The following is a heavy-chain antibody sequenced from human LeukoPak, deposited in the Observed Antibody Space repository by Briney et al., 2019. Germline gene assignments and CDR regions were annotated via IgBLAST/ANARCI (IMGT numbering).Heavy chain of an antibody. V-gene: IGHV1-2*02. Sequence: ASVKVSCKASGYTFTGYYMHWVRQAPGQGLEWMGWINPNSGGTNYAQKFQGRVTMTRDTSISTAYMELSRLRSDDTAVYYCARVLPGPHSSSWSRHNWFDPWGQGTLVTVSS. D-gene: IGHD6-13*01. J-gene: IGHJ5*02. CDR2: INPNSGGT. CDR3: ARVLPGPHSSSWSRHNWFDP. CDR1: GYTFTGYY.